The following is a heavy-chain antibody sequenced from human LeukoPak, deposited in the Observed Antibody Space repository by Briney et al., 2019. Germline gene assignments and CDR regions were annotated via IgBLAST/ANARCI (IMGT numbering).Heavy chain of an antibody. CDR2: ITSDGRKK. Sequence: GGSLRLSCAASGLTFNNYAMYWVRQAPGKGLEWVAVITSDGRKKYYADSVKGRFTISRDTSRNTLDLEMDSLRVDDTAVYYCARDHYDSSGYYYFDHWGQGTLVTVSS. J-gene: IGHJ4*02. V-gene: IGHV3-30*04. D-gene: IGHD3-22*01. CDR3: ARDHYDSSGYYYFDH. CDR1: GLTFNNYA.